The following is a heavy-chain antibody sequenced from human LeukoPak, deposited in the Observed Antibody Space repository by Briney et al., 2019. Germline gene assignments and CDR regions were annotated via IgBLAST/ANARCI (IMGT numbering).Heavy chain of an antibody. CDR1: GFTFSSYW. J-gene: IGHJ4*02. V-gene: IGHV3-7*01. D-gene: IGHD2-2*01. CDR3: ARDGRCSSTSCYWRV. Sequence: GGSLRLSCAASGFTFSSYWMSWVCQAPGKGLEWVANIKQDGSEKYYVDSVKGRFTISRDNAKNSLYLQMNSLRAEDTAVYYCARDGRCSSTSCYWRVWGQGTLVTVSS. CDR2: IKQDGSEK.